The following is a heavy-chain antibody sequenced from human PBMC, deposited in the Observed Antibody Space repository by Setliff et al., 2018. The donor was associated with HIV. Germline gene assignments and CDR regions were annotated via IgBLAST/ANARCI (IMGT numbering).Heavy chain of an antibody. V-gene: IGHV4-59*04. D-gene: IGHD3-22*01. CDR2: MFRTGTS. Sequence: PSETLSLTCSVSGGSISSHYWSWIRQPPGKGLEWIGTMFRTGTSYYNPSLTSRVTISVDTSKNQFSLELISVTAADTAVYYCASRVYYYDESRILREEGFVPWGQGTLVTVSS. CDR3: ASRVYYYDESRILREEGFVP. J-gene: IGHJ5*02. CDR1: GGSISSHY.